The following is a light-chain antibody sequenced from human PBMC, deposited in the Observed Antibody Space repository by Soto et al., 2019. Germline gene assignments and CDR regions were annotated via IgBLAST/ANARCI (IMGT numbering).Light chain of an antibody. CDR3: QQYNTYSYT. J-gene: IGKJ2*01. V-gene: IGKV1-5*01. CDR2: DAS. Sequence: DIQMTQSPSTLSASVGDRVTITCRASQSISTWLAWYQQKRGRAPRLLIFDASSLESGVPSRFSGSGSGAEFTLTISSLQPDDFATYYCQQYNTYSYTFGQGTKVHIK. CDR1: QSISTW.